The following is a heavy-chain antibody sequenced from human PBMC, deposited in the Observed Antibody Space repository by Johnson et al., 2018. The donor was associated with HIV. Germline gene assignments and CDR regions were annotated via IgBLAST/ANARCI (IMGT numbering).Heavy chain of an antibody. Sequence: VQLVESGGDLVQPGGSLRLSCAASGFTFSNYAMSWVRQAPGKGLEWVSAISGSGANTYYADSVKGRFTISRDDSKNTLYLQMTSLKTEDTAVYYCNTHKEYQQFWGSSGWYESGAFDIWGQGTMVTVSS. CDR2: ISGSGANT. D-gene: IGHD6-19*01. CDR3: NTHKEYQQFWGSSGWYESGAFDI. J-gene: IGHJ3*02. V-gene: IGHV3-23*04. CDR1: GFTFSNYA.